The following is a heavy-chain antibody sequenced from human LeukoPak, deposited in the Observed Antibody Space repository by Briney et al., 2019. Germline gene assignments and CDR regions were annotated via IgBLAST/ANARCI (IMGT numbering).Heavy chain of an antibody. V-gene: IGHV4-38-2*02. J-gene: IGHJ4*02. Sequence: ASETLSLTCTVSGYSISSVYYWGWIRQPPGKGLEWIGSIYHSGSTYYNPSLKSRVTISVDTSKNQFSLKLSSVTAADTAVYYCASVEMATINLFDYWGQGTLVTVSS. D-gene: IGHD5-24*01. CDR2: IYHSGST. CDR1: GYSISSVYY. CDR3: ASVEMATINLFDY.